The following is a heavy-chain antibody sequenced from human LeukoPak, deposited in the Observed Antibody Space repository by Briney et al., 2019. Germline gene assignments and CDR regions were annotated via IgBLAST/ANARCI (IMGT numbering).Heavy chain of an antibody. CDR1: GDSVSSNSSA. CDR2: TYYRSKWYN. V-gene: IGHV6-1*01. CDR3: ARDPVTIFGVVTQFDP. D-gene: IGHD3-3*01. J-gene: IGHJ5*02. Sequence: SQTLSPPCAISGDSVSSNSSAWNWVRPSPSRGLEWLGRTYYRSKWYNDYAVSVKSRITINPDTSKNQFSLQLNSATPEDTAVYYCARDPVTIFGVVTQFDPWGQGTLVTVSS.